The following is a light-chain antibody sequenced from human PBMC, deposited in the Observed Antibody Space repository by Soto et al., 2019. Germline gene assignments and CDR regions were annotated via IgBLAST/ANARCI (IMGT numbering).Light chain of an antibody. CDR1: SSDVGGYNY. CDR2: EVN. J-gene: IGLJ2*01. CDR3: SSYAGSNNLV. V-gene: IGLV2-8*01. Sequence: QSALTQPPSASGSPGQSVTISCTGTSSDVGGYNYVSWYQQYPGKAPKLMIYEVNKRPSGVPDGFSGSKSGNTASLTVSGLQAEDEADYYCSSYAGSNNLVFGGGTKLTVL.